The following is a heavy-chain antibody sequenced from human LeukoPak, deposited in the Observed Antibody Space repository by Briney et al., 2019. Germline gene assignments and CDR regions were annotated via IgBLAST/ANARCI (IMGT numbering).Heavy chain of an antibody. CDR1: GFTLSSYT. J-gene: IGHJ6*03. CDR2: ISGNGGST. Sequence: GSLRISCAASGFTLSSYTVHLVRPAPGKGLEYVSGISGNGGSTHYANSVRGRFTISRDNSKNTLYLQMGSLSAEDMAVYYCARDGYSSSYSYYMDVWGKGTTVTVSS. D-gene: IGHD6-13*01. V-gene: IGHV3-64*01. CDR3: ARDGYSSSYSYYMDV.